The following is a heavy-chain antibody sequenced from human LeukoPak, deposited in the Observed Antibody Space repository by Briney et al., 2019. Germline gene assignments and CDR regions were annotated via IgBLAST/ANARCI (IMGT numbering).Heavy chain of an antibody. CDR3: ARACGYTYGYYYYGMDV. J-gene: IGHJ6*02. CDR1: GYTFTRYY. V-gene: IGHV1-46*01. CDR2: INPSGGST. Sequence: ASVKVSCKASGYTFTRYYMHWVRQAPGQGLEWMGIINPSGGSTSYAQKFQGRVTMTRDTSTSTVYMELSSLRSEDTAVYYCARACGYTYGYYYYGMDVWGQGTTVTVSS. D-gene: IGHD5-18*01.